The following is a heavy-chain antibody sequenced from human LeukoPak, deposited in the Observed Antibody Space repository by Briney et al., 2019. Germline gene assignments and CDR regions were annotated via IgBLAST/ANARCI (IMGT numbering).Heavy chain of an antibody. D-gene: IGHD3-22*01. CDR3: ATLQSSGYDYSDY. V-gene: IGHV4-59*08. CDR2: IYYSGST. Sequence: SETLSLTCTVSGGSISSYYWSWIRQPPGKGLEWIGYIYYSGSTDYNPSLKSRVTMSVDTSRNQFSLDLRPVTAADTAVYYCATLQSSGYDYSDYWGQGILVTVSS. CDR1: GGSISSYY. J-gene: IGHJ4*02.